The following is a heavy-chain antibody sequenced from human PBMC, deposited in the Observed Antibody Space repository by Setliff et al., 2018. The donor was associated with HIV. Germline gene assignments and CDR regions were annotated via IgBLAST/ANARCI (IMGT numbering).Heavy chain of an antibody. D-gene: IGHD2-15*01. J-gene: IGHJ3*02. Sequence: LRLSCAGSGFTFSNAWMSWIRQAPGKGLEWVARLKSNAEGGTADYAAPVRRRFTISRDDSKNTLYLLMNSLKVEDTAVYYCTTLLSGVGTDVFDIWGQGTMVTVSS. CDR3: TTLLSGVGTDVFDI. CDR2: LKSNAEGGTA. V-gene: IGHV3-15*01. CDR1: GFTFSNAW.